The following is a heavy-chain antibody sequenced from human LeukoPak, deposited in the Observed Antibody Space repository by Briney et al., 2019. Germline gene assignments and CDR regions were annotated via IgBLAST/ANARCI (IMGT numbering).Heavy chain of an antibody. CDR1: GYTFTGYY. J-gene: IGHJ4*02. CDR3: ARVEPVGYCSGGTCYSVDY. V-gene: IGHV1-2*02. Sequence: AASVKVSCKASGYTFTGYYIHWVRQAPGQGLEWVGWINPNSGGTNYAQKFQGRVTMTRDTSISTAYMELSRLRSDDTAVFYCARVEPVGYCSGGTCYSVDYWGQGTLVTVSS. D-gene: IGHD2-15*01. CDR2: INPNSGGT.